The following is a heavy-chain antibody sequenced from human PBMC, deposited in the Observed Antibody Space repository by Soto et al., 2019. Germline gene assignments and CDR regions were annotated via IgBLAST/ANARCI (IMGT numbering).Heavy chain of an antibody. CDR2: SYYSGST. D-gene: IGHD6-13*01. V-gene: IGHV4-31*03. J-gene: IGHJ5*02. Sequence: SETLSLTCTVSGGSISSGGYYWIWIRQHPGKGLEWIGYSYYSGSTYYNPSLKSRVTISVDTSKNQFSLKLSSVTAADTAVYYCARAHEGYSIRFDPWGQGTLVTVSS. CDR3: ARAHEGYSIRFDP. CDR1: GGSISSGGYY.